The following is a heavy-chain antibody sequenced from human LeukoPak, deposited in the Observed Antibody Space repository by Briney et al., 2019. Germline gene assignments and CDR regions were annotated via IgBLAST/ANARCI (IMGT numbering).Heavy chain of an antibody. Sequence: SVKVSCKASGGTFSSYAISWVRQAPGQGLEWMGRIIPILGIANYAQKFQGRVTITAEKSTSTAYMELSSLRSEGTAVYYCARQFYGGNSVADYWGQGTLVTVSS. V-gene: IGHV1-69*04. CDR3: ARQFYGGNSVADY. CDR2: IIPILGIA. CDR1: GGTFSSYA. D-gene: IGHD4-23*01. J-gene: IGHJ4*02.